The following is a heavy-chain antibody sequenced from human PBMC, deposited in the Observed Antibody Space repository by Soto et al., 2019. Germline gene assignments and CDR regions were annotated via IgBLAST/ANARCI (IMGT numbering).Heavy chain of an antibody. Sequence: SETLSLTCTVSGGSISSYYWSWVRQPPGKGLEWIGYIYYSGSTNYNPSLKSRVTISVDTSKNQFSLKLSSVTAADTVVYYCARIFSYRDYGWLDYWGQGTLVTVSS. CDR2: IYYSGST. CDR1: GGSISSYY. V-gene: IGHV4-59*01. J-gene: IGHJ4*02. CDR3: ARIFSYRDYGWLDY. D-gene: IGHD3-10*01.